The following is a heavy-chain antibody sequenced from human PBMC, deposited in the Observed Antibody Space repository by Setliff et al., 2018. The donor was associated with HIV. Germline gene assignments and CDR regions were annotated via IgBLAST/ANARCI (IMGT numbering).Heavy chain of an antibody. J-gene: IGHJ4*02. CDR2: IDWNDDK. D-gene: IGHD3-10*01. V-gene: IGHV2-5*01. Sequence: SGPTLVNPTQTLTLTCTFSGSSLTTTGGGVGWIRQPPGKPLEWLALIDWNDDKRYSPSPKSRLTITKDTSKNQVVLTMTNLDAVDTATYYSPHRRVSTYGVLDDWGPVSLVT. CDR3: PHRRVSTYGVLDD. CDR1: GSSLTTTGGG.